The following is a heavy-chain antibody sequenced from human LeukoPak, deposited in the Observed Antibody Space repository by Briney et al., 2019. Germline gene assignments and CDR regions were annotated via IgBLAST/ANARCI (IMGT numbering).Heavy chain of an antibody. Sequence: ASVKVSRKASGYTFTGYYMHWVRQAPGQGLEWMGWLNPNSGGTNYAQNFQGRVTMPRDTSISTAYMELSRLRSDDTAVYFCARNLRYYDFWRPTDVNPGDYWGQGTLVTVSS. V-gene: IGHV1-2*02. J-gene: IGHJ4*02. CDR2: LNPNSGGT. D-gene: IGHD3-3*01. CDR3: ARNLRYYDFWRPTDVNPGDY. CDR1: GYTFTGYY.